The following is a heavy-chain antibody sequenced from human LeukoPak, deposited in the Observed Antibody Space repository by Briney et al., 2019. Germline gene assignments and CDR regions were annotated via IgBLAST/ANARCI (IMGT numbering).Heavy chain of an antibody. CDR2: IYHSGST. J-gene: IGHJ3*02. D-gene: IGHD1-7*01. CDR3: ARDSGTGTTYYAFDI. V-gene: IGHV4-38-2*02. CDR1: GYSISSGYY. Sequence: SETLSLTCAVSGYSISSGYYWGWIRQPPGKGLEWIGSIYHSGSTYYNPSLKSRVTISVDTSKNQFSLKLSSVTAADTAVYYCARDSGTGTTYYAFDIWGQGTMVTVSS.